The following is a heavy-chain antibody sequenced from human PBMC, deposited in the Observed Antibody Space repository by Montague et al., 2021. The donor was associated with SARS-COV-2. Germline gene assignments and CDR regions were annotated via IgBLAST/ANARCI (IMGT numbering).Heavy chain of an antibody. CDR3: ARTPGQIAGDAFDI. D-gene: IGHD2-21*01. Sequence: SETLSLTCSVSGGSISGHYWSWIRQPPGKGLEWIGYIYYSGSTNYNPSLKSRVTISVDTSKNQFSLKLSSVTAADTAVYYCARTPGQIAGDAFDIWGQGTMVTVSS. CDR2: IYYSGST. V-gene: IGHV4-59*11. J-gene: IGHJ3*02. CDR1: GGSISGHY.